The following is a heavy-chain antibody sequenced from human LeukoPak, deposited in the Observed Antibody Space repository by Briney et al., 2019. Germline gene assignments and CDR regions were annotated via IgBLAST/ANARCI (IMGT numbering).Heavy chain of an antibody. CDR3: ARDQVPLWFGELHYGMDV. Sequence: GGSLRLSCAASGFTFSSDAMHWVRQAPGKGLEWVAVISYDGSNKYYADSVKGRFTVSRDNSKNTLYLQMNSLRAEDTAVYYCARDQVPLWFGELHYGMDVWGQGTTVTVSS. J-gene: IGHJ6*02. V-gene: IGHV3-30-3*01. CDR1: GFTFSSDA. D-gene: IGHD3-10*01. CDR2: ISYDGSNK.